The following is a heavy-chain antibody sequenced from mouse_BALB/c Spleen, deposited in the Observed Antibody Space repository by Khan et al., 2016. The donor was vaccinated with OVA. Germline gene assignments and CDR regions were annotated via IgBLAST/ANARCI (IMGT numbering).Heavy chain of an antibody. V-gene: IGHV1-39*01. CDR3: TRGDGNYVRYYFDY. Sequence: EVQLQQSGPELEKPGASVKISCKASGYSFTGYNMNWVKQSNGKSLEWIGNIDPYYGGATYNQKFKGKATLTVDKSSSTAYMQLKILTSEDSSVYYCTRGDGNYVRYYFDYWGQGTTLTVSS. D-gene: IGHD2-1*01. J-gene: IGHJ2*01. CDR1: GYSFTGYN. CDR2: IDPYYGGA.